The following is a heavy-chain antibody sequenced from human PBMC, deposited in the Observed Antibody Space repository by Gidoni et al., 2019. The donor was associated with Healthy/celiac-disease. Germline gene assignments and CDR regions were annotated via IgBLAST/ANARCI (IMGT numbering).Heavy chain of an antibody. Sequence: QVQLQESGPGLVKASQTLSISWTVSGGCISRGGYCWSWIRQHPGKGLEWIGYIYYSGSTYYNPSLKSRVTISVDTSKNQFSLKLSSVTAADTAVYYCARETVVVAATDYYYYMDVWGKGTTVTVSS. CDR1: GGCISRGGYC. J-gene: IGHJ6*03. V-gene: IGHV4-31*02. CDR2: IYYSGST. D-gene: IGHD2-15*01. CDR3: ARETVVVAATDYYYYMDV.